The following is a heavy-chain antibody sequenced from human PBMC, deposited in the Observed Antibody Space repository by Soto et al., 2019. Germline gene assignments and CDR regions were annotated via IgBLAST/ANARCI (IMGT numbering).Heavy chain of an antibody. Sequence: QVQLQESGPGLVKPSETLSLTCTVSGGSITGYHWSWIRQPPGKGLEWIGYTHGSGITNYNPSLRSRGTISVDTSKNHFSLKLSSVTASDTAVYYCASYIEGGGGRGYWGQGHLLTVSS. CDR2: THGSGIT. J-gene: IGHJ4*02. CDR3: ASYIEGGGGRGY. D-gene: IGHD1-26*01. V-gene: IGHV4-59*01. CDR1: GGSITGYH.